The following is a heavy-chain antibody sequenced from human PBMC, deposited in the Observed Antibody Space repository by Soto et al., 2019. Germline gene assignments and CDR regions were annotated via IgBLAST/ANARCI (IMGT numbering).Heavy chain of an antibody. CDR2: IFYSGTT. D-gene: IGHD3-10*01. CDR3: AKGGGRGVPGGDYFDY. J-gene: IGHJ4*02. Sequence: SETLSLTCTVSGGSISGYYWSWIRQPPGKGLEWLGYIFYSGTTNYNPSLQSRLTISVDTSKNQFSLTLSSVTAADTAVYYCAKGGGRGVPGGDYFDYWGRGTLVTVSS. V-gene: IGHV4-59*01. CDR1: GGSISGYY.